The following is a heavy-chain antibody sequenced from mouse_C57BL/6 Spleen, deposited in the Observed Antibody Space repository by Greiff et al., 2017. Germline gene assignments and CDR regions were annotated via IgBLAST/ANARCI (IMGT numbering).Heavy chain of an antibody. Sequence: QVQLQQPGAELVKPGASVKLSCKASGYTFTSYWMHWVKQRPGQGLEWIGMIHPNSGSTNYNEKFKSKATLTVDKSSSTAYMQLSSLTSEDSAVYYCAIEGVYDGNYGAVDYWGQGTSVTVSS. J-gene: IGHJ4*01. CDR1: GYTFTSYW. CDR3: AIEGVYDGNYGAVDY. D-gene: IGHD2-3*01. CDR2: IHPNSGST. V-gene: IGHV1-64*01.